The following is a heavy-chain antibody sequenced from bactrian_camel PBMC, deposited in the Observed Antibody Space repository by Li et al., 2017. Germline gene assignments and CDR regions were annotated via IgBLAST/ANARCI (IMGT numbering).Heavy chain of an antibody. CDR3: APVWCGSWSSMRTY. J-gene: IGHJ4*01. CDR1: GYTYSNHC. Sequence: QVQLVESGGGSVQAGGSLRLSCATSAASGYTYSNHCMAWFRQAPGKEREGVAFIYSGSDITCYVDSVKSRFTISRDNAKNTVYLQMNSLKPEDTGMYYCAPVWCGSWSSMRTYWGQGTQVTVS. V-gene: IGHV3S1*01. CDR2: IYSGSDIT. D-gene: IGHD2*01.